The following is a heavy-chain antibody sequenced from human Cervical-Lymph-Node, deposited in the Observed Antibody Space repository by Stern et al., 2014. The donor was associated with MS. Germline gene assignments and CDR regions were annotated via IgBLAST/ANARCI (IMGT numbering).Heavy chain of an antibody. D-gene: IGHD6-19*01. CDR3: ARDAGIAVAGTGPYYFDF. V-gene: IGHV1-69*01. Sequence: VQLLQSGAEVKKPGSSVKVSCKASGGTFTSNAVSWVRQAPGHGLEWMGGIIPIFVTGNDAQRFQGRGTITAGAYTSTAYMELSSLRSEDTAVYYCARDAGIAVAGTGPYYFDFWGQGTLVTVSS. CDR1: GGTFTSNA. J-gene: IGHJ4*02. CDR2: IIPIFVTG.